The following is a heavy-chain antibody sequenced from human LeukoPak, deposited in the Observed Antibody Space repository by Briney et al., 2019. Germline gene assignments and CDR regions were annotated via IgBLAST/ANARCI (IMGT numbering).Heavy chain of an antibody. Sequence: GGSLRLSCAASGFTFSSYSMNWVRQAPGKGLEWVSSISSSSSYIYYADSVKGRSTISRDNAKNSLYLQMNSLRAEDTAVYHCARAYYDFWSGYVDYWGQGTLVTVSS. CDR3: ARAYYDFWSGYVDY. V-gene: IGHV3-21*01. J-gene: IGHJ4*02. CDR2: ISSSSSYI. D-gene: IGHD3-3*01. CDR1: GFTFSSYS.